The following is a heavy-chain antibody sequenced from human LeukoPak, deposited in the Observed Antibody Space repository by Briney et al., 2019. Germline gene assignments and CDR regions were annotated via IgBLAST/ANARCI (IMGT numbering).Heavy chain of an antibody. J-gene: IGHJ4*02. CDR2: IYTSGST. Sequence: SQTLSLTCTVSGGSISSGSYYWSWIRQPAGKGLEWVGRIYTSGSTNYNPSLKSRVTMSVDTSKNQFSLKLSSVTAADTAVYYCARGRGSSWQIKDYFDYWGQGTLVTVSS. CDR1: GGSISSGSYY. D-gene: IGHD6-13*01. CDR3: ARGRGSSWQIKDYFDY. V-gene: IGHV4-61*02.